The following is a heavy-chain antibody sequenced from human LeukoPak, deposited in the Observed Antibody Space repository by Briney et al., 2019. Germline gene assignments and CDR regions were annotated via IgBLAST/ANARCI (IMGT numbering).Heavy chain of an antibody. V-gene: IGHV3-21*01. Sequence: PGGSLRLSYAASGFSFSIHGMNWVRQAPGKGLEWVSSISSSSSYIYYADSVKGRFTISRDNAKNSLYLQMNSLRAEDTAVYYCARGGGDDAFDIWGQGTMVTVSS. CDR1: GFSFSIHG. CDR2: ISSSSSYI. J-gene: IGHJ3*02. D-gene: IGHD3-16*01. CDR3: ARGGGDDAFDI.